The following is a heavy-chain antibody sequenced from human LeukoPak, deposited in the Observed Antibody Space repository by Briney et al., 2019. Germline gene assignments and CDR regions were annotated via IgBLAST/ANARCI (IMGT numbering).Heavy chain of an antibody. CDR3: ARLILWETSNAFDI. V-gene: IGHV3-7*03. J-gene: IGHJ3*02. Sequence: RXAPGRGXEWLXHIKPDESRIFYADSVEGRFAISRDNAKNSVYLQMNSLRAEDTAVYFCARLILWETSNAFDIWGQGTMVTVSS. D-gene: IGHD1-26*01. CDR2: IKPDESRI.